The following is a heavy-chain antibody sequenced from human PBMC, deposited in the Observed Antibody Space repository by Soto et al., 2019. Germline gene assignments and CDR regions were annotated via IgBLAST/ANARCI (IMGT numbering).Heavy chain of an antibody. D-gene: IGHD2-8*01. V-gene: IGHV1-69*06. Sequence: ASVKVSCKASGGTFSSYAISWVRQAPGQGLEWMGGIIPIFGTANYAQKFQGRVTITADKSTSTAYMELSSLRSEDTAVYYCVGLYGSRPDYWGQGTLVTVSS. CDR3: VGLYGSRPDY. CDR2: IIPIFGTA. J-gene: IGHJ4*02. CDR1: GGTFSSYA.